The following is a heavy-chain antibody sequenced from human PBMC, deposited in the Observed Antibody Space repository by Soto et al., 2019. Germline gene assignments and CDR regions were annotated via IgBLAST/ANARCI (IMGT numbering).Heavy chain of an antibody. V-gene: IGHV1-3*01. CDR1: GYTFTNYA. CDR2: IKAGNGYT. J-gene: IGHJ4*02. Sequence: QVQLLQSGAEVKKPGASVKVSCKASGYTFTNYAIHWVRQAPGQRLEWMGWIKAGNGYTKNSQKFPSRATITRDTSANTAYMELNSLRSEDTAVYYRASTAAYHAALTGSSPYCWGQGTLVTVSS. D-gene: IGHD3-9*01. CDR3: ASTAAYHAALTGSSPYC.